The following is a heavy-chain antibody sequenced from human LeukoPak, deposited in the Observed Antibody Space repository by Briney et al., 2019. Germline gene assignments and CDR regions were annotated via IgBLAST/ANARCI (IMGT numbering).Heavy chain of an antibody. Sequence: PGGSLRLSCAASGFTFSSYEMNWVRQAPGKGLEWVSYISSSGSTIYYADSVKGRFTISRDNAKNSLYLQMNSLRAEDTAVYYCARGGGFWSGYYTPTFDYWGQGTLVTVSS. V-gene: IGHV3-48*03. CDR3: ARGGGFWSGYYTPTFDY. D-gene: IGHD3-3*01. J-gene: IGHJ4*02. CDR1: GFTFSSYE. CDR2: ISSSGSTI.